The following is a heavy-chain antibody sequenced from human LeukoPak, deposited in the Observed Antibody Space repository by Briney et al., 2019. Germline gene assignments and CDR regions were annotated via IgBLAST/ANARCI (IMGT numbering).Heavy chain of an antibody. CDR2: INSDGSST. CDR3: ARAYSSSWYYFDY. J-gene: IGHJ4*02. D-gene: IGHD6-13*01. CDR1: GFTSSSYW. Sequence: GGSLRLSCAASGFTSSSYWMHWVRQAPGKGLVWVSRINSDGSSTSYADSVKGRFTISRDNAKNTLYLQMNSLRAEDTAVYYCARAYSSSWYYFDYWGQGTLVTVSS. V-gene: IGHV3-74*01.